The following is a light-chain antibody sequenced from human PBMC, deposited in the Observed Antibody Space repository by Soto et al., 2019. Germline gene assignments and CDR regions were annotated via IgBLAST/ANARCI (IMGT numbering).Light chain of an antibody. V-gene: IGLV2-8*01. J-gene: IGLJ2*01. Sequence: QSALTQPPSASGSLGQSVTISCTGSSSDVGGYEYVSWYQQHPGKAPKLIIYEVIKRPSGVPDRFSGSKSGNTASLTVSGLQAEDEADYYCSSYAGSNNLHVLFGGGTQLTVL. CDR2: EVI. CDR3: SSYAGSNNLHVL. CDR1: SSDVGGYEY.